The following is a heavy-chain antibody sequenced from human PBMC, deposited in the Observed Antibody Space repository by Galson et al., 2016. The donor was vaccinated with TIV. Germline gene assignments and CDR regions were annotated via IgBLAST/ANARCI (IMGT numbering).Heavy chain of an antibody. CDR1: SDSIINYY. CDR3: ARDLGLGAFDI. D-gene: IGHD7-27*01. CDR2: ISDSGRS. J-gene: IGHJ3*02. V-gene: IGHV4-59*01. Sequence: LSLTCTVSSDSIINYYLSWIRQPPGKGLEWIGYISDSGRSNENPSLKSRVTISVDTSKKQISLKSKSVTAADTAMYYCARDLGLGAFDIWGQGTMVTVSS.